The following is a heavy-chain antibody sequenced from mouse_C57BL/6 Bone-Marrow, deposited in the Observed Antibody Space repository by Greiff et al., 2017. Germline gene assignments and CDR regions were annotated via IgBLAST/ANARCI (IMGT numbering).Heavy chain of an antibody. CDR1: GFNIKDDY. D-gene: IGHD2-2*01. CDR2: IDPEYGDT. J-gene: IGHJ3*01. Sequence: VQLKESGAELVRPGASVKLSCTASGFNIKDDYMHWVKQRPEQGLEWIGLIDPEYGDTEYAPKFQGKATITADTSSNTAYLQLSSLTSEDTAVYYCTFYYGCPFAYWGQGTLVTVSA. V-gene: IGHV14-4*01. CDR3: TFYYGCPFAY.